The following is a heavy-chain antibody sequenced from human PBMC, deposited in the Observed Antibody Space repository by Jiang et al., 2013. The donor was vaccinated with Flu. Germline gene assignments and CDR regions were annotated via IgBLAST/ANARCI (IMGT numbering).Heavy chain of an antibody. Sequence: AEVKKPGASVKVSCKASGYTFTSYGITWVRQAPGQGLEWMGWISGYNGDINYAQKLQGRVSMTTETSTSTVYMELRSLRSDDTAVYYCARDRQIAAAGDALDIWGQGDNGRRLF. CDR2: ISGYNGDI. J-gene: IGHJ3*02. V-gene: IGHV1-18*04. CDR1: GYTFTSYG. CDR3: ARDRQIAAAGDALDI. D-gene: IGHD6-13*01.